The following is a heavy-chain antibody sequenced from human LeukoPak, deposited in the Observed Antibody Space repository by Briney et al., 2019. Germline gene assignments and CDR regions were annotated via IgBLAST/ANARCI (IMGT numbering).Heavy chain of an antibody. Sequence: PSQTLSLTCTVSGGSISSGSYYWSWIRQPAGKGLEWIGRIYTSGSTNYNPSLKSRVTISVDTSKNQFSLNLISVTAADTAVYYCASRKLGNDYWGQGTLVTVSS. CDR2: IYTSGST. V-gene: IGHV4-61*02. CDR1: GGSISSGSYY. J-gene: IGHJ4*02. CDR3: ASRKLGNDY. D-gene: IGHD7-27*01.